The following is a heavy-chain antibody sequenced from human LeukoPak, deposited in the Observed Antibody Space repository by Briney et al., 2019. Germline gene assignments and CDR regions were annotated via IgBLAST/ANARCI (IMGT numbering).Heavy chain of an antibody. Sequence: SETLSLTCAVYGGSFSGYYWSWIRQPPGKGLEWIGEINHSGSTNYNPPLKSRVTISVDTSKNQFSLKLSSVTAADTAVYYCARGYGDYFDYWGQGTLVTVSS. V-gene: IGHV4-34*01. J-gene: IGHJ4*02. CDR2: INHSGST. CDR1: GGSFSGYY. CDR3: ARGYGDYFDY. D-gene: IGHD4-17*01.